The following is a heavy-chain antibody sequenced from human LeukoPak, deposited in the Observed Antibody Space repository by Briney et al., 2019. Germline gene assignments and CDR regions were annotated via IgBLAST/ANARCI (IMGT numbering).Heavy chain of an antibody. D-gene: IGHD6-19*01. CDR1: GYRFTSYW. Sequence: GASLKISCKGSGYRFTSYWIGWVRQMPGKGLEWMGIIYPGDSDTRYSPSFQGQVTISADKSISTAYLQWSSLKASDTAMYYCARLIAVAGIRGWFDPWGQGTLVTVSS. CDR3: ARLIAVAGIRGWFDP. J-gene: IGHJ5*02. CDR2: IYPGDSDT. V-gene: IGHV5-51*03.